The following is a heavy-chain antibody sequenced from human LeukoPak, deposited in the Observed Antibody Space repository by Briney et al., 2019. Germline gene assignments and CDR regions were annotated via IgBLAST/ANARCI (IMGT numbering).Heavy chain of an antibody. D-gene: IGHD2-15*01. CDR2: ISYDGSNK. CDR1: GFTFSTYG. CDR3: AKEGYVNGVVDY. J-gene: IGHJ4*02. Sequence: GGSLRLSCAASGFTFSTYGMHWVRQAPGKGLDWVATISYDGSNKNYADSVKGRFTISRDNSKDTLYLQINTLRVDDSAVYYCAKEGYVNGVVDYWGQGTLVTVSS. V-gene: IGHV3-30*18.